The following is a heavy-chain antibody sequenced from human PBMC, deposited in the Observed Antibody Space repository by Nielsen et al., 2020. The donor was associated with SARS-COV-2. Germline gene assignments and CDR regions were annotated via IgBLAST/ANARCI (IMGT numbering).Heavy chain of an antibody. J-gene: IGHJ4*02. V-gene: IGHV3-20*04. CDR2: ITWSGSSA. CDR1: GFIFDDFG. D-gene: IGHD3-22*01. CDR3: TRDRNYYDSDGFYTPPLDY. Sequence: GGSLRLSCAASGFIFDDFGMSWVRQAPGKGLEWVSGITWSGSSARYADSVQGRFTISRDNAKNVLFLQMNSLRAEDTAFYYCTRDRNYYDSDGFYTPPLDYWGPGTLVAVSS.